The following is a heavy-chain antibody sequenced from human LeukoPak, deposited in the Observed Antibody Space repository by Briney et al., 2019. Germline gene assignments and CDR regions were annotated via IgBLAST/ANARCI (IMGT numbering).Heavy chain of an antibody. V-gene: IGHV4-4*07. CDR2: VYNGGST. CDR3: ARDSGTTGEVKFDP. J-gene: IGHJ5*02. Sequence: KPSETLSLTCSVSGGSISSYYLSWIRQPAGKGLEWIGRVYNGGSTNYNPSLKSRVTMSVDTSKNQFSLKVSSVTAADTAVYYCARDSGTTGEVKFDPWGQGTLVTVSS. CDR1: GGSISSYY. D-gene: IGHD3-10*01.